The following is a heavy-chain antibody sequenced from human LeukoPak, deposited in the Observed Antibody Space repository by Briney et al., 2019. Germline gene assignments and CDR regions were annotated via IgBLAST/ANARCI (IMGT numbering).Heavy chain of an antibody. CDR3: ARIIILTGGWQAPNAFDI. V-gene: IGHV1-69*01. J-gene: IGHJ3*02. D-gene: IGHD3-9*01. CDR1: GGTFSSYA. Sequence: SVKVSCKASGGTFSSYAISWVRQAPGQGLEWMGGIIPIFGTANYAQKFQGRVTITADESTSTAYMELSSLRSDDTAVYYCARIIILTGGWQAPNAFDIWGQGTMVTVSS. CDR2: IIPIFGTA.